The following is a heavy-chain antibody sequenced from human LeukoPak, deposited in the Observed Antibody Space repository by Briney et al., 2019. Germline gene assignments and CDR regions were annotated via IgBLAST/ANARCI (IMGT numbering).Heavy chain of an antibody. D-gene: IGHD6-13*01. Sequence: PSETLSLTCAVYGGSFSGYYWSWIRQPPGKGLEWIGEINHSGSTNYNPSLKSRVTISVDTSKNQFSLKLSSVTAAGTAVYYCARGLSSSWPYYYYYGMDVWGQGTTVTVSS. V-gene: IGHV4-34*01. J-gene: IGHJ6*02. CDR2: INHSGST. CDR3: ARGLSSSWPYYYYYGMDV. CDR1: GGSFSGYY.